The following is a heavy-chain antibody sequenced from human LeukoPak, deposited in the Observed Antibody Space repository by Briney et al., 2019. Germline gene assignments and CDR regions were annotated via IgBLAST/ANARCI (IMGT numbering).Heavy chain of an antibody. D-gene: IGHD2-21*01. CDR2: MTYDGSKR. Sequence: GWSLTLSCVVSVFTFSSYGMHWVRQAPGKGLESGAVMTYDGSKRPYADSVNGRFTISRDNSKHTLYLQMDGLRPEDTAVYYCAKNRRICGRTLQRHYMDVWGKGTTVAVSS. CDR3: AKNRRICGRTLQRHYMDV. CDR1: VFTFSSYG. J-gene: IGHJ6*03. V-gene: IGHV3-30*18.